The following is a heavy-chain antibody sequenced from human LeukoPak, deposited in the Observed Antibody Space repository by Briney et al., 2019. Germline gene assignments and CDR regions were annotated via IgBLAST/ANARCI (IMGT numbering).Heavy chain of an antibody. CDR1: GFTFSSYA. D-gene: IGHD3-22*01. CDR2: ISSRSNDI. V-gene: IGHV3-21*01. J-gene: IGHJ4*02. CDR3: ARYVYDSSGYSSQY. Sequence: GGSLRLSCVASGFTFSSYAMSRVRQAPRKGLEWVSSISSRSNDIYYLDSVKGRFTISRDNARNSLFLQMNSLRGEDTAVYYCARYVYDSSGYSSQYWGQGTLVTVSS.